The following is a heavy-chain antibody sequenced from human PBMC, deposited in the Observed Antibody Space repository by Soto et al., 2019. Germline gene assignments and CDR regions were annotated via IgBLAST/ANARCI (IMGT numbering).Heavy chain of an antibody. D-gene: IGHD3-22*01. CDR1: GFTFSSYA. J-gene: IGHJ5*02. V-gene: IGHV3-30-3*01. Sequence: GGSLRLSCAASGFTFSSYAMHWVRQSPGKGLEWVAVISYDGSNKYYADSVKGRFTISRDNSKNTLYLQMNSLRAEDTAVYYCARDHPGDYYDSSGYNWFDPWGQGTLVTVSS. CDR3: ARDHPGDYYDSSGYNWFDP. CDR2: ISYDGSNK.